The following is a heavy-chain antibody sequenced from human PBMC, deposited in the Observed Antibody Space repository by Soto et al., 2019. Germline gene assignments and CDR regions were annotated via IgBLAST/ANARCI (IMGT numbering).Heavy chain of an antibody. J-gene: IGHJ5*02. V-gene: IGHV4-59*01. CDR2: ISISGNP. CDR1: GGSISSDF. Sequence: QVQLQESGPGLVKPSETLSLTCTVSGGSISSDFWSWIRQPPGKGLEWIGYISISGNPDYSPSLQSRAAISADTARNQFSLKLRSVNTADTAVYFCARGREDFHVGSGPGWMLLAPWGQGTLVTVSS. D-gene: IGHD3-3*01. CDR3: ARGREDFHVGSGPGWMLLAP.